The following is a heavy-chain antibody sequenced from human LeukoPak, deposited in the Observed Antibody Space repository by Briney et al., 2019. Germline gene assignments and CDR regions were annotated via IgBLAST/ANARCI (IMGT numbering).Heavy chain of an antibody. CDR2: ITTSTGKP. CDR3: ARDASMINFDS. Sequence: AAVNVSCKASGYSFTVDSINWLRQAPGQGLEWMGWITTSTGKPTYAQGFTGRFVFSLDTSVSTTYLHINTLKAEATAAYYCARDASMINFDSWGQGSLVTVSS. D-gene: IGHD3-16*01. J-gene: IGHJ4*02. CDR1: GYSFTVDS. V-gene: IGHV7-4-1*02.